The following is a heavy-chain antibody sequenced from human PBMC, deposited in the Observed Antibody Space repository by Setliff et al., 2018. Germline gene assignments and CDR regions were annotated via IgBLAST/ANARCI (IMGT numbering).Heavy chain of an antibody. CDR1: GGSISSSSYY. CDR3: AGGVTRPIYYYYYYMDV. J-gene: IGHJ6*03. V-gene: IGHV4-39*01. D-gene: IGHD3-16*01. Sequence: SETLSLTCTVSGGSISSSSYYWGWIRQPPGKGLEWIGSIYYSGSTYYNPSLKSRVTISVDTSKNQFSLKLSSVTAADTAVYYCAGGVTRPIYYYYYYMDVWGKGTTVTVSS. CDR2: IYYSGST.